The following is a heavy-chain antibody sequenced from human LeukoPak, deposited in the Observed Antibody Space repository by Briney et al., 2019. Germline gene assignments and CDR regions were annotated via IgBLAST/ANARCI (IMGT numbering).Heavy chain of an antibody. V-gene: IGHV3-66*01. CDR2: IYSGGIT. J-gene: IGHJ4*02. CDR3: ARTYNSCFDY. D-gene: IGHD6-19*01. CDR1: EFTFSNYA. Sequence: GGSLRLSCSASEFTFSNYAVHWVRQAPGKGLEWVSVIYSGGITYYADSVKGRFTISRDNSKNTLYLQMNSLRAEDTAVYYCARTYNSCFDYWGQGTLVTVSS.